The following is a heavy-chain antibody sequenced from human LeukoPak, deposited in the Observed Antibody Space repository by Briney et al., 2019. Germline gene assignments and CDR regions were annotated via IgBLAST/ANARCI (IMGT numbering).Heavy chain of an antibody. CDR3: ARYGGGASFDY. CDR2: IKQDGSEK. CDR1: GFTFSSYW. D-gene: IGHD1-26*01. J-gene: IGHJ4*02. Sequence: PGGSLRLSCAASGFTFSSYWMSWVRQAPGKGLEWVANIKQDGSEKYYVDSVKGRFTISRGNAKNSLYLQMNSLRAEDTAVYYCARYGGGASFDYWGQGTLVTVSS. V-gene: IGHV3-7*01.